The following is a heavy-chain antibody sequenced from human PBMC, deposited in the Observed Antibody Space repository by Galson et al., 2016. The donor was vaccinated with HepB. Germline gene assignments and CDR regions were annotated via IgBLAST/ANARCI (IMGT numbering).Heavy chain of an antibody. Sequence: SLRLSCAASGFTFTSNWMNWVRQAPGKGLEWVSFISSSSSYIYYADSVKGRFTISRDNAKNSLYLQMNSLRAEDTAVYYCARVLPAADSYYYYGMDVWGKGTTVTVSS. J-gene: IGHJ6*04. CDR2: ISSSSSYI. D-gene: IGHD2-2*01. CDR1: GFTFTSNW. V-gene: IGHV3-21*01. CDR3: ARVLPAADSYYYYGMDV.